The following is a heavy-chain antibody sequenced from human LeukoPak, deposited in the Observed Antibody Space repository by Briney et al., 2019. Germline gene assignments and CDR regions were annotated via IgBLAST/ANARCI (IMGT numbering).Heavy chain of an antibody. J-gene: IGHJ4*02. D-gene: IGHD5-12*01. V-gene: IGHV4-59*01. CDR3: ARGGGAAGYDNEFDY. CDR1: GGSIGSYY. CDR2: IYYTGNT. Sequence: PSETLFLTCTVSGGSIGSYYWSWIRQPPGEGLEWIGYIYYTGNTNFNPSLKSRVTISVDTSKNQFSLKLTSVTAADAAVYYCARGGGAAGYDNEFDYWGQGALVTVSS.